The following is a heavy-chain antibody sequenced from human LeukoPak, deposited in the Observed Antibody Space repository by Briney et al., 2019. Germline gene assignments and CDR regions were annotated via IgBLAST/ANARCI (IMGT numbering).Heavy chain of an antibody. Sequence: PGGSLRLSCAASGFTFSSYAMSWVCQAPGKGLEWVSAISGSGGSTYYADSVKGRFTISRDNSKNTLYLQMNSLRAEDTAVYYCARLLKTPRYYYYYGMDVWGQGTTVTVSS. CDR1: GFTFSSYA. D-gene: IGHD2-15*01. V-gene: IGHV3-23*01. CDR3: ARLLKTPRYYYYYGMDV. J-gene: IGHJ6*02. CDR2: ISGSGGST.